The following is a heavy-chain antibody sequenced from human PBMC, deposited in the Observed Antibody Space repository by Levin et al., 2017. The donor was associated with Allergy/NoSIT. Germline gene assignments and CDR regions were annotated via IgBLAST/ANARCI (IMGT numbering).Heavy chain of an antibody. CDR2: IYNTESA. CDR3: ARGHYDFNS. V-gene: IGHV4-59*01. J-gene: IGHJ4*02. CDR1: GVSISNFY. D-gene: IGHD3-16*01. Sequence: SETLSLTCTVSGVSISNFYWSWIRQPPGKGLEWIAYIYNTESAIYNPSLKSRVTISVDTSKNQVSLKLASVSAADTAVYYCARGHYDFNSWGQGTRVTVSS.